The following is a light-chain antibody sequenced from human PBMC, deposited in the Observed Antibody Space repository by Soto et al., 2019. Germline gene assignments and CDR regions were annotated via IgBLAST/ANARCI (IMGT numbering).Light chain of an antibody. CDR2: WAS. Sequence: DIVMTQSPDSLAVSLGERATINCKSSQSVLYSSNNKNYLAWYQRKPGQPPKLLIYWASTRESGVPDRFSGSGSGTDFTLTIGSLQAEDVAVYYCQQYYGIPFTFGPGTKVDIK. V-gene: IGKV4-1*01. J-gene: IGKJ3*01. CDR3: QQYYGIPFT. CDR1: QSVLYSSNNKNY.